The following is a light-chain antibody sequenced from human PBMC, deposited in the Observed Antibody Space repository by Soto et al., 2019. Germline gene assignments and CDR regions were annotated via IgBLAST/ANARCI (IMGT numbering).Light chain of an antibody. J-gene: IGKJ3*01. Sequence: EIVMTQSPTTLSVSPGERATLSCRASQSVSSNLAWYQQKPGQAPRLLIYGASTRATGIPARFSGSGSGTEFTLTITSLQSEDFAVYYCQQYNICPTFGPGTKVDIK. CDR2: GAS. CDR3: QQYNICPT. V-gene: IGKV3-15*01. CDR1: QSVSSN.